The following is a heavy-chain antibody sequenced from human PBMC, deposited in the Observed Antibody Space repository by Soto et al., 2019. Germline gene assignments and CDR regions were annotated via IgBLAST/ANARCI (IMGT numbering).Heavy chain of an antibody. J-gene: IGHJ4*02. CDR1: GYTFTSYG. V-gene: IGHV1-18*01. Sequence: ASVKVSCKASGYTFTSYGISWVRQAPGQGLEWMGWISAYNGNTNYAQKLQGRVTMTTDTSTSTAYMELRSLRSDDTAVYYCARSRNYYDSSGYYLGMDRYYFDSWGEGILVTVPS. D-gene: IGHD3-22*01. CDR2: ISAYNGNT. CDR3: ARSRNYYDSSGYYLGMDRYYFDS.